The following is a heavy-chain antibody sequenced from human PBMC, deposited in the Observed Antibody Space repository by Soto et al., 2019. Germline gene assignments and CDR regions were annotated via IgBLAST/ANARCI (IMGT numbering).Heavy chain of an antibody. D-gene: IGHD6-19*01. V-gene: IGHV3-64*01. J-gene: IGHJ4*02. CDR2: FSSNGGST. Sequence: EVQLVESGGGLVQPGGSLRLSCAASGFTFSSYAMYWVRQAPGKGLEYVSAFSSNGGSTSYANSVKGRFTISRDNSKNTLYLQMGSLRAEDMAVYYCARGARGAVAGTYSFDYWGQGTLVTVSS. CDR3: ARGARGAVAGTYSFDY. CDR1: GFTFSSYA.